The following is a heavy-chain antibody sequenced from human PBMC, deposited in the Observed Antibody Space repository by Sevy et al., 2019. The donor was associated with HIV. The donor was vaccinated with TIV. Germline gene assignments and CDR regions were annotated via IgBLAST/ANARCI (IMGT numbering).Heavy chain of an antibody. Sequence: GGSLRLSCTASGSPSGYYGTHWVRQAPGRGLEWVAVISFDGDIKYYADSVKGRFALSRDDSKNTVNLQMNTLRTEDTAVYYCARPRSNYVDHFYFYAMDVWGQGTTVTVSS. V-gene: IGHV3-30*09. CDR1: GSPSGYYG. J-gene: IGHJ6*02. CDR3: ARPRSNYVDHFYFYAMDV. CDR2: ISFDGDIK. D-gene: IGHD4-4*01.